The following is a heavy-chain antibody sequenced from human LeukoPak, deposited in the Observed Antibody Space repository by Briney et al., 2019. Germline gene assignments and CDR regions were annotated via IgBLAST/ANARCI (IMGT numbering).Heavy chain of an antibody. CDR1: GDSVSSNSAA. D-gene: IGHD1-1*01. V-gene: IGHV6-1*01. Sequence: SQTLSLTCAISGDSVSSNSAAWNWIRQSPSRGLEWLGRTYHRSKWYNDYAVSVQSRITINSDTSKNQFSLQLNSVTPEDTAVYYCAKGRPSYYGMDVWGQGTTVTVSS. CDR2: TYHRSKWYN. CDR3: AKGRPSYYGMDV. J-gene: IGHJ6*02.